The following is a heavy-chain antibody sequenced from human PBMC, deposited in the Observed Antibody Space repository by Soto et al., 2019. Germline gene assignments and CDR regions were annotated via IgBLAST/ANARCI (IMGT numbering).Heavy chain of an antibody. CDR1: GFTFSTYG. V-gene: IGHV3-23*01. D-gene: IGHD6-19*01. CDR3: AKALAVAGPYDAFDI. J-gene: IGHJ3*02. Sequence: PGGSLRLSCAGSGFTFSTYGMNWVRQTTGKGLEWVSSISGSGTNTYYADCVKGRFTVSRDNSKNTLDLQMNSLTAEDTAIYYCAKALAVAGPYDAFDIWGQGTLVTVSS. CDR2: ISGSGTNT.